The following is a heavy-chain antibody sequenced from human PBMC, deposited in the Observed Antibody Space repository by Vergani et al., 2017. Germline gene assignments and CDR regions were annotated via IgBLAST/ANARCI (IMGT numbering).Heavy chain of an antibody. CDR2: IIPILGIA. Sequence: QVQLVQSGAEVKKPGASVKVSCKASGGTFSSYAISWVRQAPGQGLEWMGRIIPILGIANYAQKFQGRVTITADKSTSTAYMELRSLRSDDTAVYYCARTAGRGYCSSTSCRYYGMDVWGQGTTVTVSS. D-gene: IGHD2-2*01. J-gene: IGHJ6*02. V-gene: IGHV1-69*04. CDR1: GGTFSSYA. CDR3: ARTAGRGYCSSTSCRYYGMDV.